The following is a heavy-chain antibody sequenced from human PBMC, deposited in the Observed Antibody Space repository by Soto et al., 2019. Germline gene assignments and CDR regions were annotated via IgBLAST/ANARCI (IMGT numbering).Heavy chain of an antibody. Sequence: GGALRLSCAASGSTFSRYGMHWVRQAPGKGLEWVAVIWYDGSNKYYADSVKGRFTISRDNSKNTLYLQMSSLRAEDTAVYYCARPYDTTGYYSLVYWGQGALVTVSS. CDR3: ARPYDTTGYYSLVY. CDR1: GSTFSRYG. J-gene: IGHJ4*02. CDR2: IWYDGSNK. V-gene: IGHV3-33*01. D-gene: IGHD3-22*01.